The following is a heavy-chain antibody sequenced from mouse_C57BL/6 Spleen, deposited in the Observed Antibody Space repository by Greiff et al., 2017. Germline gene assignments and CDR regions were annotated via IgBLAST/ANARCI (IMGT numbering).Heavy chain of an antibody. J-gene: IGHJ2*01. CDR3: ARLPGNYEDYFDD. D-gene: IGHD2-1*01. CDR1: GYTFTSYW. CDR2: LYPGSGST. V-gene: IGHV1-55*01. Sequence: QVQLQQPGAELVKPGASVKMSCKASGYTFTSYWITWVKQRPGHGLECIGDLYPGSGSTNYNEKFKSKATLTVDTSSSTAYMQLSSLTAEDSAVYYGARLPGNYEDYFDDWGQGTTLTVSS.